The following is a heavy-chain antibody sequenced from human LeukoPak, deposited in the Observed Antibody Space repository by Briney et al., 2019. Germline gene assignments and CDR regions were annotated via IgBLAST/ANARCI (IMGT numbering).Heavy chain of an antibody. J-gene: IGHJ6*03. D-gene: IGHD2-8*01. CDR1: GFTFDDYA. CDR2: ISWNSGSI. Sequence: GGSLRLSCAASGFTFDDYAMHWVRQAPGKGLEWVSGISWNSGSIGYADSVKGRFRISRDNSNNILYLQMNSLRTEDTAVYYCAKDRCSNGIGCYYYYMEVWGKGTTVTISS. CDR3: AKDRCSNGIGCYYYYMEV. V-gene: IGHV3-9*01.